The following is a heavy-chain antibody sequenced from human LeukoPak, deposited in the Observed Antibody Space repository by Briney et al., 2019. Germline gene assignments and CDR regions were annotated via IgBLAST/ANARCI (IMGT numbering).Heavy chain of an antibody. CDR1: GGSISSSSYY. J-gene: IGHJ6*03. CDR3: ARVVRLESYYYHYMDV. Sequence: SETLSLTCTVSGGSISSSSYYWGWIRQPPGKGLEWIGYIYYSGSTNYNPSLKSRVTMSVDTSKNQFSLKLSSVPAADTAAYYCARVVRLESYYYHYMDVWGKGTTVTVSS. V-gene: IGHV4-61*05. D-gene: IGHD2-15*01. CDR2: IYYSGST.